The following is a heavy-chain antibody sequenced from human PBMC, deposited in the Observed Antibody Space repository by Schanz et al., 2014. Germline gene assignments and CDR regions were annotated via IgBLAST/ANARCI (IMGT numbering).Heavy chain of an antibody. Sequence: QVQLQQWGAGLLKPSETLSLTCGVFGGSFSGYYWSWIRQPPGKGLEWIGEIYHTGSTNYNPSLKSRVTISVDPSKNQFSLKLPSLTAADTAVYYCARDTTWRLDLWGRGTLVTVSS. CDR1: GGSFSGYY. V-gene: IGHV4-34*01. CDR3: ARDTTWRLDL. J-gene: IGHJ2*01. D-gene: IGHD1-1*01. CDR2: IYHTGST.